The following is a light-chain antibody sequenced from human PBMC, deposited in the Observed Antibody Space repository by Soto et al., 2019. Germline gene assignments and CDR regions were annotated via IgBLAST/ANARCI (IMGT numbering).Light chain of an antibody. Sequence: AIQMTPSPSSLSASVGDRVTITCRASPGIRNDLGWYQQKPGTAPTLLISAASTLQSGVPSRFSGSGSGTDFTLTISSLQTEDFATYYCLQAYYYPWTLGQGTKVDIK. J-gene: IGKJ1*01. CDR2: AAS. CDR1: PGIRND. CDR3: LQAYYYPWT. V-gene: IGKV1-6*01.